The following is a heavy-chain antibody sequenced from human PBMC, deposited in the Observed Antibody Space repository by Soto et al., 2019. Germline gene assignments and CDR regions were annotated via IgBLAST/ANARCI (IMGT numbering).Heavy chain of an antibody. J-gene: IGHJ4*02. V-gene: IGHV4-39*01. Sequence: SETLSITCTVSGGYISSSNYYWAWIRQPPGKGLEWIGNIYYTEGTYYNPSLKSRVTISVDTSENQVSLKLFSVTAADTALYYCVSATKWELLFDYWGQGIQVTVSS. CDR2: IYYTEGT. CDR1: GGYISSSNYY. D-gene: IGHD1-26*01. CDR3: VSATKWELLFDY.